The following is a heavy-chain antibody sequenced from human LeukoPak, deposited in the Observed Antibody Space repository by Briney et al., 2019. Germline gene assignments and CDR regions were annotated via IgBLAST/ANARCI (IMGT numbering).Heavy chain of an antibody. J-gene: IGHJ4*02. CDR3: ARPSSGWYGYFDY. Sequence: SETLSLTCSVSGGSISSHYWSWIRQPPGKGLEWIGYVFYGGSDNNDINYNPSLKTRVIISLDTSKNQFSLKLSSVTAADTAVYYCARPSSGWYGYFDYWGQGTLVTVSS. CDR2: VFYGGSDNNDI. D-gene: IGHD6-19*01. V-gene: IGHV4-59*08. CDR1: GGSISSHY.